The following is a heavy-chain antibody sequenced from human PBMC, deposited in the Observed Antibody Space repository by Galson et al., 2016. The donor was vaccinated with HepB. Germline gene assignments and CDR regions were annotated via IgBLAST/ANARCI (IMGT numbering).Heavy chain of an antibody. J-gene: IGHJ3*02. D-gene: IGHD3-3*01. CDR1: LFSFSSSA. CDR2: ISVSGGTT. CDR3: AGDRRFLTDAFDI. Sequence: SLRLSCAASLFSFSSSAMSWVRQAPGKGLEWVAGISVSGGTTYYADSVKGRFTISRDNSRNTLYLQMNNVRAEDTALYFCAGDRRFLTDAFDIWGQGTLVTVSS. V-gene: IGHV3-23*01.